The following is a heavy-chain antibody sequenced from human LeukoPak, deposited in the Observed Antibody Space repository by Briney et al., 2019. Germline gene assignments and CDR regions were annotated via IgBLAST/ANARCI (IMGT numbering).Heavy chain of an antibody. CDR1: GFIFNNYW. Sequence: GGSLRLSCAASGFIFNNYWMSWVRQAPGKGLEWVANIKQDGSEKYYVDSVKGRFTISRDNAKNSLYPQMNSLRAEDTAVYFCARALPYPERCYFDYWGQGTLVTVSS. V-gene: IGHV3-7*03. J-gene: IGHJ4*02. CDR2: IKQDGSEK. CDR3: ARALPYPERCYFDY. D-gene: IGHD4-17*01.